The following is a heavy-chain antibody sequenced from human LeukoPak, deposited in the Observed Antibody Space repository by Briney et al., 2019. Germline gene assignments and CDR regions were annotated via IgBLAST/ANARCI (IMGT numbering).Heavy chain of an antibody. CDR2: IYYSTST. CDR3: ARDRRSGEDSNF. D-gene: IGHD2-15*01. Sequence: KPSETLSLTCTVSGGSIRSYYWSWIRPPPGKGLEWIGYIYYSTSTNYNPSLKSRVTISVDTSKNQLYLKLSSVTAADTAVYYCARDRRSGEDSNFWGQGTLVTVSS. V-gene: IGHV4-59*01. J-gene: IGHJ4*02. CDR1: GGSIRSYY.